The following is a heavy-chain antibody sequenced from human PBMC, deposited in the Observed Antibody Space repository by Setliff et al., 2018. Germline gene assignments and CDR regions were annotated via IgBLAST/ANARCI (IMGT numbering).Heavy chain of an antibody. D-gene: IGHD2-15*01. Sequence: PSETLSLTCAVYGGSFSGYYWSWIRQPPGKGLEWIGEINHSGSTNYNPSLKSRVTISVDTSKNQFSLQLTSVTAADTAMYYCARVAYPNGGSCRYFDNWGQGTLVTVSS. J-gene: IGHJ4*02. CDR1: GGSFSGYY. CDR2: INHSGST. V-gene: IGHV4-34*01. CDR3: ARVAYPNGGSCRYFDN.